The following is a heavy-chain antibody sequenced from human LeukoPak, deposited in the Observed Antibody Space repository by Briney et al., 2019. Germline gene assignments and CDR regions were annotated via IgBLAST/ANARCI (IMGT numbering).Heavy chain of an antibody. CDR2: TYYRSKWYN. Sequence: SQTLSLTCAISGDSVSSNRAAWYWSRQSPSRGLEWLGRTYYRSKWYNDYAISVKSRITINPDTSKNQFSLHLNPVTPGDTAVYYCARGTATASYPINWFDPWGQGILVTVSS. V-gene: IGHV6-1*01. CDR1: GDSVSSNRAA. J-gene: IGHJ5*02. D-gene: IGHD1-14*01. CDR3: ARGTATASYPINWFDP.